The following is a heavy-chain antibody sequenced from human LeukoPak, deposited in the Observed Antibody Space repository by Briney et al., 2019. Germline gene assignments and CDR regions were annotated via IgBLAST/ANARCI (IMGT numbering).Heavy chain of an antibody. CDR1: GGSIGYFY. V-gene: IGHV4-59*01. J-gene: IGHJ4*02. CDR3: ASAGDYNNYVFDH. Sequence: PSKTLSLTCTVSGGSIGYFYWSWIRQPPGKGLEWIGSIYYSGITYYNPSLKTRVTISVDTSKNQFSLRLNSMTAADTAVYYCASAGDYNNYVFDHWGQGTLVTVSS. D-gene: IGHD4-11*01. CDR2: IYYSGIT.